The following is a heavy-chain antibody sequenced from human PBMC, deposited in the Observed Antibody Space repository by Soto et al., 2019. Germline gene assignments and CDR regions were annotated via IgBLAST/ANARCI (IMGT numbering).Heavy chain of an antibody. CDR3: ARRKKGYYFYFGMDV. CDR1: GYNFTSYW. J-gene: IGHJ6*02. Sequence: GESLKISCKGSGYNFTSYWIGWVRQMPGKGLEWMGVIYPGDSDTTYSPSFQGQVTISADKSITTADLQWNTLKASDTAIYYCARRKKGYYFYFGMDVWGQGTTVTVSS. CDR2: IYPGDSDT. V-gene: IGHV5-51*01.